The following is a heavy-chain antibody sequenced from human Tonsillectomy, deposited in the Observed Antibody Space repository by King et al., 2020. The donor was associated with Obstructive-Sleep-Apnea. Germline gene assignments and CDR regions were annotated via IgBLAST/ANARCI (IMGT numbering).Heavy chain of an antibody. V-gene: IGHV5-51*01. CDR2: MYPRDSDT. CDR3: ARHRASSSWSNFDF. D-gene: IGHD6-13*01. J-gene: IGHJ4*02. Sequence: QLVQSGAEVKKPGESLKISCKGSGYSFTEYWIGWVRQMPGEGLEWMGIMYPRDSDTRYSPSFQGQVIISADKSTSTAYLQWGSLKASDTAIYYCARHRASSSWSNFDFWGQGTLVTVSS. CDR1: GYSFTEYW.